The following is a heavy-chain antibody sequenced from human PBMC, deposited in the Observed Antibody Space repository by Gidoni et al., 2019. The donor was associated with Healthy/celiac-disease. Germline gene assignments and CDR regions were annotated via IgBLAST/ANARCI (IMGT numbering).Heavy chain of an antibody. CDR3: ARGLSSGYGYFDY. CDR2: INHSGST. Sequence: QVQLQQWGAGLLQPSETLYLTCAVYGGSFSGYYWSWIRQPPGKGLEWIGEINHSGSTNYNPSLKSRVTISVDTSKNQFSLKLSSVTAADTAVYYCARGLSSGYGYFDYWGQGTLVTVSS. CDR1: GGSFSGYY. D-gene: IGHD3-22*01. V-gene: IGHV4-34*01. J-gene: IGHJ4*02.